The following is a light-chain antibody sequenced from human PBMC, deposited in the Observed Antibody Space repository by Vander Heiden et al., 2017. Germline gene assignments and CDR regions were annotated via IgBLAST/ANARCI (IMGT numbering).Light chain of an antibody. J-gene: IGKJ1*01. CDR1: QIISTY. CDR2: AAS. V-gene: IGKV1-39*01. CDR3: QQAYMMPRT. Sequence: DIQMTQSPSSLSASVGDRVTITCRTSQIISTYLNWYQQKPGKAPQLLIYAASSLQRGVPSRFSGSGSGRDFTLTISNLQPGDFATYYCQQAYMMPRTFGQGTKLE.